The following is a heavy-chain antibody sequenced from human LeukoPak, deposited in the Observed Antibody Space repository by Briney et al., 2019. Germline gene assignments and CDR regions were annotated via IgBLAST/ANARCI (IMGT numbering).Heavy chain of an antibody. J-gene: IGHJ3*02. CDR1: GFTFSDYA. CDR3: AKDLGITMIAVVINHAFDI. CDR2: ISGSGGST. V-gene: IGHV3-23*01. Sequence: SGGSLRLSCAASGFTFSDYAMSWVRQAPGKGLEWVSAISGSGGSTYYADSVKGRSTISRDNSKNTLYLQMNSLRAEDTAVYYCAKDLGITMIAVVINHAFDIWGQGTMVTVSS. D-gene: IGHD3-22*01.